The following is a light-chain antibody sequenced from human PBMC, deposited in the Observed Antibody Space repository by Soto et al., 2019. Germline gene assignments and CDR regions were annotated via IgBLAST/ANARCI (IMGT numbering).Light chain of an antibody. J-gene: IGKJ1*01. Sequence: DIQMTQSPSSLAASVGDRVTITCRASQSIRSYLNWYPQRRGKAPKFXIYAASSLQSGVPSRFIGSGAGTDCTLTISSLQPEDFSTYYCQQSYSTTRTFGQGTKVDIK. CDR1: QSIRSY. V-gene: IGKV1-39*01. CDR3: QQSYSTTRT. CDR2: AAS.